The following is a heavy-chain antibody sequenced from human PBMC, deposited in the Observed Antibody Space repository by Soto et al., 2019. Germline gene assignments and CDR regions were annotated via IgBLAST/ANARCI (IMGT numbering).Heavy chain of an antibody. CDR2: IVVGSGNT. CDR3: AADNYYDSSGYYY. Sequence: SVKVSCKASGFTFTSSAMQWVRQARGQRLEWIGWIVVGSGNTNYAQKFQERVTITRDMSTSTAYMELSSLRSEDTAVYYCAADNYYDSSGYYYWGQGTLVTVSS. D-gene: IGHD3-22*01. CDR1: GFTFTSSA. J-gene: IGHJ4*02. V-gene: IGHV1-58*02.